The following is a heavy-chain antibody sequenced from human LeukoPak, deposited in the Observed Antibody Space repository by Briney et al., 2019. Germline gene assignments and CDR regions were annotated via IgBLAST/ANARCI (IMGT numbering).Heavy chain of an antibody. CDR2: ISPYNGNT. CDR1: GYTFTSYG. J-gene: IGHJ4*02. D-gene: IGHD2-8*02. Sequence: ASVKVSCKASGYTFTSYGISWVRQAPGQGLEWMGWISPYNGNTNYAQNLQGRVTMTTDTSTSTAYMELRSLRSDDTAVYYCARRTGGIALAKYFDYWGQGTLVTVSS. V-gene: IGHV1-18*01. CDR3: ARRTGGIALAKYFDY.